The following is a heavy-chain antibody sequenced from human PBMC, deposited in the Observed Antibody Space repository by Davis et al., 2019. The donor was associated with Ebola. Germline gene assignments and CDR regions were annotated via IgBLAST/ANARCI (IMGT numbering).Heavy chain of an antibody. J-gene: IGHJ6*03. CDR1: GFTFSSYS. Sequence: PGGSLRLSCAASGFTFSSYSMNWVRQAPGKGLEWVSSISSSSSYIYYAGSVKGRFTISRDNAKNSLYLQMNSLRAEDTAVYYCARVGYCSSTSCYPYMDVWGKGTTVTVSS. CDR3: ARVGYCSSTSCYPYMDV. V-gene: IGHV3-21*01. D-gene: IGHD2-2*03. CDR2: ISSSSSYI.